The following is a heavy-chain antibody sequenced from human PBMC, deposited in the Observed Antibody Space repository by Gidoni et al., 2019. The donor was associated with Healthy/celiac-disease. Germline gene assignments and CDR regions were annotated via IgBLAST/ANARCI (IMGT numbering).Heavy chain of an antibody. V-gene: IGHV4-34*01. CDR1: GGSFSVYY. CDR2: INHSGSA. D-gene: IGHD6-19*01. J-gene: IGHJ4*02. CDR3: ARGQGAGTYYFDY. Sequence: QVQLQPWGAGLLNPSDTLSLTCAVYGGSFSVYYWSWIRQPPGKGLEWIGEINHSGSANYNPSLKSRVTISVDTSKNQFSLKLSSVTAADTAVYYCARGQGAGTYYFDYWGQGTLVTVSS.